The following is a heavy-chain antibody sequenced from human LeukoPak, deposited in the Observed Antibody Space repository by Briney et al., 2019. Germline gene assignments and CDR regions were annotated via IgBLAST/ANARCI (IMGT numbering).Heavy chain of an antibody. CDR3: ASRKLGNDY. D-gene: IGHD7-27*01. Sequence: PSETLSLTCTVSGGSISSNTYYWGWIRQPPGKGLEWIGTIYYYGSTYYNPSLKSRVTISVDTSKNQFSLKLSSVTAADTAVYYCASRKLGNDYWGQGTLVTVSS. V-gene: IGHV4-39*07. CDR1: GGSISSNTYY. CDR2: IYYYGST. J-gene: IGHJ4*02.